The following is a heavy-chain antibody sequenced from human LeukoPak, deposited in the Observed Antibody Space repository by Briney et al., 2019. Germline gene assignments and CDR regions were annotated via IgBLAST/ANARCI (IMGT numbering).Heavy chain of an antibody. J-gene: IGHJ4*02. Sequence: PGGSLRLSCAASGFTFSSYSMNWVCQAPGKGLEWVSSISSSSSYIYYADSVKGRFTISRDDAKNSLYLQMNSLRAEDTAVYYCARDQLRGYYDSSGYSNWGQGTLVTVSS. CDR1: GFTFSSYS. D-gene: IGHD3-22*01. CDR3: ARDQLRGYYDSSGYSN. V-gene: IGHV3-21*01. CDR2: ISSSSSYI.